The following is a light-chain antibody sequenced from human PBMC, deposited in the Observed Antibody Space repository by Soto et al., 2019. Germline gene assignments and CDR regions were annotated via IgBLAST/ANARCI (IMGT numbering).Light chain of an antibody. J-gene: IGKJ3*01. CDR2: GAS. V-gene: IGKV3-20*01. Sequence: EIVLTQSPGTLSLSPGERATLCCRASQSVSSSYLAWYQQKPGQAPRLLIYGASSRATGIPDRFSGSGSGTDFTLTISRLEPEDFAVYYCQQYGSSPLVTFGPGTKVDFK. CDR1: QSVSSSY. CDR3: QQYGSSPLVT.